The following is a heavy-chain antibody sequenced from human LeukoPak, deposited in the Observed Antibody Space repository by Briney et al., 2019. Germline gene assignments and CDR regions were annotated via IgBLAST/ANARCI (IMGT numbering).Heavy chain of an antibody. J-gene: IGHJ5*02. CDR3: AREGSSSWYAWSWFDP. Sequence: SQTLSLTCAISGDSVSSNSAAWNWIRQSPSRGLEWLGRTYYRSKWYNDYAVSVKSRITINPDISKNQFSLQLNSVTPEDTAVYYCAREGSSSWYAWSWFDPWGQGTLVTVSS. CDR2: TYYRSKWYN. CDR1: GDSVSSNSAA. D-gene: IGHD6-13*01. V-gene: IGHV6-1*01.